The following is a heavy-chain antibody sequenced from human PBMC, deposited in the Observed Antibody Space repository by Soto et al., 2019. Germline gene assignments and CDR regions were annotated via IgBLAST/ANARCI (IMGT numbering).Heavy chain of an antibody. J-gene: IGHJ6*01. CDR2: ISSSSSTT. Sequence: EVQLVESGGGLVQPGGSLRLSCAASGFTFSSYSMNWVRQAPGKGLEWVSYISSSSSTTYYADSVKGRFTISRDNAKNSLYRQMNSLRDEDTAVYYCARADSGYAHGYYYYGMDVWGQGTTVTGSS. CDR3: ARADSGYAHGYYYYGMDV. D-gene: IGHD5-12*01. CDR1: GFTFSSYS. V-gene: IGHV3-48*02.